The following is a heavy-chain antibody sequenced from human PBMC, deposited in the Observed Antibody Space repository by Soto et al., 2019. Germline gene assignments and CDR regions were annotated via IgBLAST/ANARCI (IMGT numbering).Heavy chain of an antibody. CDR3: AKSVYNWNDGFFDY. J-gene: IGHJ4*02. Sequence: PGGSLRLSCAASGFTFSTYGMHWVRQAPGKGLEWVAVISYDGVNKYYAEYVKGRFTISRDNSKNTLYLQMNSLRAEDTAVYYCAKSVYNWNDGFFDYWGQGTLVTVSS. V-gene: IGHV3-30*18. CDR2: ISYDGVNK. D-gene: IGHD1-1*01. CDR1: GFTFSTYG.